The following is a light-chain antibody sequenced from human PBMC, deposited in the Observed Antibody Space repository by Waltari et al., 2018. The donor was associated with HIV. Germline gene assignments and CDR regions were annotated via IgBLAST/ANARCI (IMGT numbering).Light chain of an antibody. CDR3: NSRDSSGVV. CDR2: GKN. J-gene: IGLJ2*01. Sequence: SSELTQDPAVSVALGQTVRITCQGDSLRSYYASWYQQKPGQAPVLVIDGKNNRPSGFPDRFSGSSSGNTASLTITGAQAEDEADYYCNSRDSSGVVFGGGTKLTVL. CDR1: SLRSYY. V-gene: IGLV3-19*01.